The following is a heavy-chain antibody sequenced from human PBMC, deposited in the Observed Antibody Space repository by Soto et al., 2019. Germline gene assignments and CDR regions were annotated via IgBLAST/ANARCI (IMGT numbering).Heavy chain of an antibody. CDR3: ATYYGSGSYYHYFDY. J-gene: IGHJ4*02. CDR1: GFTFSSYA. CDR2: ISGSGGST. D-gene: IGHD3-10*01. Sequence: GGSLRLSCAASGFTFSSYAMSWVRQAPGKGLEWVSAISGSGGSTYYADSVKGRFTISRDNSKNTLYLQMNSLRAEDTAVYYCATYYGSGSYYHYFDYWGQGTLVTVSS. V-gene: IGHV3-23*01.